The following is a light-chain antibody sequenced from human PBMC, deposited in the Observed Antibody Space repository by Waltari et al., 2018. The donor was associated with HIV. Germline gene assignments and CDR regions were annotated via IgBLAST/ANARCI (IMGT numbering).Light chain of an antibody. Sequence: VLTQSPATLSLSPAVRATLSCRASQTVGSFLAWYQQRPGQAPRLLIYDASNRATDIPGRFSGSGSGTDFTLTISSLEPEDFAVYYCQQRTNWLWTFGQGTMVEIK. CDR3: QQRTNWLWT. J-gene: IGKJ1*01. CDR2: DAS. CDR1: QTVGSF. V-gene: IGKV3-11*01.